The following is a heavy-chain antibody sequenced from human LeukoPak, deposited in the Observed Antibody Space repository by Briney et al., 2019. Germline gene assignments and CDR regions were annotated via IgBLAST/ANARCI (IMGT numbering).Heavy chain of an antibody. V-gene: IGHV3-11*04. Sequence: GGSLRLSCAASGFTFSDYYMSWIRQAPGKGLEWISYISGDGGTIYYADSLKGRFTISRDNAKNSLYLQMNSLRADDTAVYYCARGLAAAGTRGPYWGQGTLVTVSS. D-gene: IGHD6-13*01. J-gene: IGHJ4*02. CDR3: ARGLAAAGTRGPY. CDR1: GFTFSDYY. CDR2: ISGDGGTI.